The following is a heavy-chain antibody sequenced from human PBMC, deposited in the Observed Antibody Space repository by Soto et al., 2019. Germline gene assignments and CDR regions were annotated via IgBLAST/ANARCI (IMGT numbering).Heavy chain of an antibody. V-gene: IGHV3-66*04. CDR2: IYSGGST. CDR3: ARLYGSGTYYYYYYMDV. J-gene: IGHJ6*03. Sequence: GGSLRLSCAASGFTVSSNYMSWVRQAPGKGLEWVSVIYSGGSTYYADSGKGRFTISRDNSKNTLYLQMNSLRAEDTAVYYCARLYGSGTYYYYYYMDVWGKGTTVTVSS. D-gene: IGHD3-10*01. CDR1: GFTVSSNY.